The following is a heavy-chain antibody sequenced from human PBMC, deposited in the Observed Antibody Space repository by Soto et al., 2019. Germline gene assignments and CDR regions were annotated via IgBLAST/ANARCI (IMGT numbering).Heavy chain of an antibody. CDR2: MNPNSGNT. J-gene: IGHJ4*02. CDR3: AREPSRGHPHLYYFDY. D-gene: IGHD5-12*01. Sequence: ASVKVSCKASGYTFTSYDINWVRQATGQGLEWMGWMNPNSGNTGYAQKFQGRVTMTRNTSISTAYMELSSLRSEDTAVYYCAREPSRGHPHLYYFDYWGQGTLVTVSS. V-gene: IGHV1-8*01. CDR1: GYTFTSYD.